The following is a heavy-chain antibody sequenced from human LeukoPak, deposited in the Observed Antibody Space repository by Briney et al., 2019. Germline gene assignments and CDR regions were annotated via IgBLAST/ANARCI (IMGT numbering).Heavy chain of an antibody. CDR2: IYSGGST. V-gene: IGHV3-NL1*01. Sequence: PGGSLRLSCAASGFTFSSYGMHWVRQAPGKGLEWVSVIYSGGSTYYADSVKGRFTISRDNSKNTLYLQMNSLRAEDTAVYYCAKDLGGGGFDYWGQGTLVTVSS. J-gene: IGHJ4*02. CDR1: GFTFSSYG. CDR3: AKDLGGGGFDY. D-gene: IGHD3-16*01.